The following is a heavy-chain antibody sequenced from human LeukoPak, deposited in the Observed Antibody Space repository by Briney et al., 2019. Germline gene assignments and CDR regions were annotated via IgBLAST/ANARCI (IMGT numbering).Heavy chain of an antibody. D-gene: IGHD3-22*01. CDR1: GYTFTTYG. Sequence: GASVKVSCKASGYTFTTYGINWVRQAPGQGLEWMGWISAYNGNTNYAQNLQGRVSMTTDTSTRTAYMELRSLRSDDTAVYYCARGYYDNNGVKGPFFDYWGQGTLVTVSS. V-gene: IGHV1-18*01. CDR3: ARGYYDNNGVKGPFFDY. CDR2: ISAYNGNT. J-gene: IGHJ4*02.